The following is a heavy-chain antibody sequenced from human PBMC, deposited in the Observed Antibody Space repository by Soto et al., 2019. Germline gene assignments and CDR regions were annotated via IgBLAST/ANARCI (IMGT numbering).Heavy chain of an antibody. D-gene: IGHD2-2*01. J-gene: IGHJ4*02. V-gene: IGHV4-31*03. CDR1: GGSISSGGYY. CDR3: ARAPLGLLSKHIDY. CDR2: IYYSGST. Sequence: SETLSLTCTVSGGSISSGGYYWSWIRQHPGKGLEWIGYIYYSGSTYYNPSLKSRVTISVDTSKNQFSLKLSSVTAADTAVYYCARAPLGLLSKHIDYWGQGTLVTVSS.